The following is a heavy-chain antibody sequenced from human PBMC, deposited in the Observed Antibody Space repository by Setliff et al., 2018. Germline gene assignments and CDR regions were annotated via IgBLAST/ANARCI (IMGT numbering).Heavy chain of an antibody. CDR2: IIPIFGTA. CDR3: ARDPWQWLTTFTSAEYFQH. D-gene: IGHD6-19*01. CDR1: GGTFSSYA. V-gene: IGHV1-69*06. J-gene: IGHJ1*01. Sequence: SVKVSCKASGGTFSSYAISWVRQAPGQGLEWMGRIIPIFGTANYAQKFQGRVTITADKSASTAYMELSSLRSEDTAVYYCARDPWQWLTTFTSAEYFQHWGQGALVTVSS.